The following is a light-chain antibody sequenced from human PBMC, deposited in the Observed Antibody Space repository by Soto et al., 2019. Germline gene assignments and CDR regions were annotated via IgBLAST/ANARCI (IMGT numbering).Light chain of an antibody. CDR3: QQYGSSPQT. CDR1: QSVSSK. J-gene: IGKJ1*01. V-gene: IGKV3-15*01. Sequence: EIVMTQSPATLSVSPGERATLSCRASQSVSSKLAWYQQKPGQAPRLLIHGASTRATGIPARFSGSGSGTEFTLTISRLEPEDFAVYYCQQYGSSPQTFGQGTKVDIK. CDR2: GAS.